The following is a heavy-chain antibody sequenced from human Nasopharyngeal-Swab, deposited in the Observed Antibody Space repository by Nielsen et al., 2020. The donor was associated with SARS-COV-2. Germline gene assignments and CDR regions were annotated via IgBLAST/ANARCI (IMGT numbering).Heavy chain of an antibody. V-gene: IGHV3-7*01. CDR2: IKHDGSEK. J-gene: IGHJ4*02. CDR3: ARGSDTALYYFDS. Sequence: GESLKISCAASGFTFSDYYMSWIRQAPGKGLEWVANIKHDGSEKYYVDSVKGRFTISRDNAKSSLYLQMNSLRAEDTAVYYCARGSDTALYYFDSWGQGTLVTVSS. CDR1: GFTFSDYY. D-gene: IGHD5-18*01.